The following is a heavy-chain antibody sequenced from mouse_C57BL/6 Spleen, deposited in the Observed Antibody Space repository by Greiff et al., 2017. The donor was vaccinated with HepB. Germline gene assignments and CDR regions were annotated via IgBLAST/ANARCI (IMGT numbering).Heavy chain of an antibody. V-gene: IGHV1-82*01. CDR2: IYPADGDT. D-gene: IGHD1-1*01. Sequence: QVQLKESGPELVKPGASVKISCKASGYAFSSSWMNWVKQRPGKGLEWIGRIYPADGDTNYNGKFKGKATLTADKSSSTAYMQLSSLTSEDSAVYFCARRDYYYGSKDYYAMDYWGQGTSVTVSS. J-gene: IGHJ4*01. CDR1: GYAFSSSW. CDR3: ARRDYYYGSKDYYAMDY.